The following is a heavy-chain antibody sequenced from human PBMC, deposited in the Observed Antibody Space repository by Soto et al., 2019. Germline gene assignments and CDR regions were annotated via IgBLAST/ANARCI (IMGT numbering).Heavy chain of an antibody. V-gene: IGHV4-59*01. CDR2: VYYTGST. D-gene: IGHD6-19*01. Sequence: SETLSLTFSVSGGSISGSYWSWIRQSPGKGLEWLGYVYYTGSTNYSPSLRSRVSISVDTSKNEFSLRLSSVTAADTAVYFCARSVAVPGAHIDYWGQGTQVTVSS. CDR1: GGSISGSY. J-gene: IGHJ4*02. CDR3: ARSVAVPGAHIDY.